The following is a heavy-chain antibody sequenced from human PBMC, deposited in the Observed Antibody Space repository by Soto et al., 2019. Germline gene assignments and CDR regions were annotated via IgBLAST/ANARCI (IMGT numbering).Heavy chain of an antibody. CDR2: ISSSGGST. CDR3: AKGSAYCSSTSCYPSTA. D-gene: IGHD2-2*01. V-gene: IGHV3-23*01. CDR1: GFTFSSYA. Sequence: GGSLRLSCAASGFTFSSYAMSWVRQAPGKGLEWVSAISSSGGSTYYADSVKGRFTISRDNSKNTLYLQMNSLRAEDTAVYYCAKGSAYCSSTSCYPSTAWGQGTLVTVSS. J-gene: IGHJ5*02.